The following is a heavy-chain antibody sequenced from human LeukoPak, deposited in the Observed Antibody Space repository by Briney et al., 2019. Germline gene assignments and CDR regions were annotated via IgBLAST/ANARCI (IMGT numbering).Heavy chain of an antibody. V-gene: IGHV3-7*01. Sequence: GGSLRLSCAASGFTFNSYWMSWVRQAPGKGLEWVANIKQDGSEKYYVDSVKGRFTISRDNAKNSLYLQMNSLRAEDTAIYYCARTRGRGWLQSYYFDYWGQGTLVTVSS. D-gene: IGHD5-24*01. CDR2: IKQDGSEK. J-gene: IGHJ4*02. CDR3: ARTRGRGWLQSYYFDY. CDR1: GFTFNSYW.